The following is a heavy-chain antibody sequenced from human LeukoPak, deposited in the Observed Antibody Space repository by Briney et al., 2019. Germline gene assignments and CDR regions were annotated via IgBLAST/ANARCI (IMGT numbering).Heavy chain of an antibody. V-gene: IGHV4-31*03. CDR1: GGPIIIGNYY. J-gene: IGHJ4*02. CDR3: ARRVSGGSFDF. Sequence: IPSETLSLTFSVPGGPIIIGNYYSSWIRQHPGKGPEWIGYIHYSGKTYYNPSLKSRVTISKDTSKNQFSLNLSSAAVCDTAVYYCARRVSGGSFDFWGQGTLVTVSS. D-gene: IGHD2-15*01. CDR2: IHYSGKT.